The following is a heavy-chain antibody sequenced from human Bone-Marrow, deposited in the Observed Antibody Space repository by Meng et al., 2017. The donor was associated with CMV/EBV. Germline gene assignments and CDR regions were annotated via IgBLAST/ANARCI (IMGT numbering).Heavy chain of an antibody. D-gene: IGHD3-10*01. J-gene: IGHJ4*02. CDR1: GYTFTGYY. CDR3: ARERHVTEQQRGTGSFDY. Sequence: ASVKVSCKASGYTFTGYYMHWVRQAPGQGLEWMGWINPNSGGTNYAQKFQGRVTMTRDTSISTAYMELSRLRSDDTAVYYSARERHVTEQQRGTGSFDYWGQGTLVTVSS. CDR2: INPNSGGT. V-gene: IGHV1-2*02.